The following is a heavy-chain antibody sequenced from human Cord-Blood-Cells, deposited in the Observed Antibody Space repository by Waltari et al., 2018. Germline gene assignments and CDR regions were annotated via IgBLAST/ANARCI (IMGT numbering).Heavy chain of an antibody. J-gene: IGHJ4*02. Sequence: EVQLVESGGGLLQPGGSLRLSCAASGFTVRSNYMSWVRQAPGKGLEWVSVIYSGGSTYYADSVKGRFTISRDNSKNTLYLQMNSLRAEDTAVYYCARKYSYGYYFDYWGQGTLVTVSS. D-gene: IGHD5-18*01. V-gene: IGHV3-53*01. CDR3: ARKYSYGYYFDY. CDR1: GFTVRSNY. CDR2: IYSGGST.